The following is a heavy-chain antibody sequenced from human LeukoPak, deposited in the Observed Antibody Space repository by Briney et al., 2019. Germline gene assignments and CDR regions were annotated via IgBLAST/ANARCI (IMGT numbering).Heavy chain of an antibody. J-gene: IGHJ4*02. D-gene: IGHD6-13*01. CDR1: GFTFSTYD. V-gene: IGHV3-30*18. CDR3: AKAMEQLVLGY. CDR2: ISYDGSNK. Sequence: PGGSLRLSCAASGFTFSTYDMHWVRQAPGKGLEWVAIISYDGSNKYYADSVKGRFTISRDNSKNTLYLQMNSLRAEDTAVYYCAKAMEQLVLGYWGQGTLVTVSS.